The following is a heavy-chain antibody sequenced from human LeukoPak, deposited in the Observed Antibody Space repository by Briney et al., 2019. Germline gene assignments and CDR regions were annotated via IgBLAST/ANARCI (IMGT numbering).Heavy chain of an antibody. D-gene: IGHD5-24*01. CDR2: TTGSGSAL. CDR1: GFTFSSYG. J-gene: IGHJ4*02. CDR3: VVEMATLVY. Sequence: PGGSLRLSCAASGFTFSSYGVNWVRQAPGKGLEWVLYTTGSGSALYCADSVKGRFTISRDSAKNSLYLQMNSLRAEDTAVYYCVVEMATLVYWGQGTLVTVSS. V-gene: IGHV3-48*03.